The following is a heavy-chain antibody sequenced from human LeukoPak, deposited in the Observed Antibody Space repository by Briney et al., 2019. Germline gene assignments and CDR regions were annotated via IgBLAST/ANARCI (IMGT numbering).Heavy chain of an antibody. D-gene: IGHD3-10*01. CDR2: INAGNGNT. CDR1: GYTFTSYA. J-gene: IGHJ4*02. V-gene: IGHV1-3*01. CDR3: ARREVGLLWFGLDY. Sequence: GASVKVSCKASGYTFTSYAMHWVRQAPGQRLEWMGWINAGNGNTKYSQKFQGRVTITRDTSASTAYMELSSLRSEDTAVYYCARREVGLLWFGLDYWGQGTLATVSS.